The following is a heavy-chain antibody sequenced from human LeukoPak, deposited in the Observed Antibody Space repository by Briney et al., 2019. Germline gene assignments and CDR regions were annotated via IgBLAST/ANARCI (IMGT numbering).Heavy chain of an antibody. CDR2: FDPEDGET. V-gene: IGHV1-24*01. CDR3: ATGVPRNDWFDP. Sequence: ASVKVSCKVSGYTLTGLSMHWVRQAPGKGLEWMGGFDPEDGETIYAQKFQGRVTMTEDTSTDTAYMELSSLRSEDTAVYYCATGVPRNDWFDPWGQGTLVTVSS. CDR1: GYTLTGLS. J-gene: IGHJ5*02. D-gene: IGHD1-1*01.